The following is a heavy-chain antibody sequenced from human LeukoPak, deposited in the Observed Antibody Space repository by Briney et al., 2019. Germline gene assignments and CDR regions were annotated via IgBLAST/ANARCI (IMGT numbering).Heavy chain of an antibody. CDR1: GFTFSSYG. CDR2: ISYDGSNK. J-gene: IGHJ4*02. CDR3: AKDQEDYDFWSGYSFGY. V-gene: IGHV3-30*18. Sequence: PGRSLRLSCAASGFTFSSYGMHWVRQAPGKGLEWVAVISYDGSNKYYADSVKGRFTISRDNSKNTLYLQMNSLRAEDTAVYYCAKDQEDYDFWSGYSFGYWGQGTLVTVSS. D-gene: IGHD3-3*01.